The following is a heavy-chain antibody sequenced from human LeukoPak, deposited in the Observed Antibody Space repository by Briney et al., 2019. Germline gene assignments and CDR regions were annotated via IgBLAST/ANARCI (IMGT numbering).Heavy chain of an antibody. Sequence: SETLSLTCAVYGGSFSGYYWSWIRQPPGKGLEWIGEINHSGSTNYNPSLKSRVTISIDTSKNQFSLKPSSVTAADTAVYYCARAAGGGSGWNFDYWGQGTLASVSS. J-gene: IGHJ4*02. V-gene: IGHV4-34*01. CDR3: ARAAGGGSGWNFDY. D-gene: IGHD6-19*01. CDR2: INHSGST. CDR1: GGSFSGYY.